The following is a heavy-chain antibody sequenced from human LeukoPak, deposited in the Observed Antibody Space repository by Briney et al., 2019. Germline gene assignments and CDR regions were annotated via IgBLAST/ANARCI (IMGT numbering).Heavy chain of an antibody. CDR3: ARGDPHYYDSSGPDY. CDR2: ISAYNGNT. J-gene: IGHJ4*02. V-gene: IGHV1-18*01. D-gene: IGHD3-22*01. CDR1: GYTFTSYG. Sequence: ASVKVSCKASGYTFTSYGISWVRPAPGQGLEWMGWISAYNGNTNYAQKLQGRVTMTTDTSTSTACMELRSLRSDDTAVYYCARGDPHYYDSSGPDYWGQGTLVTVSS.